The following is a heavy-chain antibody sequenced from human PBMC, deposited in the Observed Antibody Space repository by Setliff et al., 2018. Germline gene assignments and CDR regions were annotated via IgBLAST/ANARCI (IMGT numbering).Heavy chain of an antibody. J-gene: IGHJ4*02. Sequence: PSETLSLTCTASGGSISSYYWSWIRQPAGKGLEWIGRIYTSGSTNYNPSLKSRVTMSVDTSKNQFSLKLSSVTAADTAVYYCARGIITMVRGVITFSYYFDYWGQGTLVTVSS. D-gene: IGHD3-10*01. CDR1: GGSISSYY. CDR3: ARGIITMVRGVITFSYYFDY. V-gene: IGHV4-4*07. CDR2: IYTSGST.